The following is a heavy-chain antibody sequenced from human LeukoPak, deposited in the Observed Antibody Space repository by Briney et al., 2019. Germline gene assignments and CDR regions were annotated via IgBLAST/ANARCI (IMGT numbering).Heavy chain of an antibody. D-gene: IGHD2-2*01. CDR3: ARVTLYCSRKNCWPQWFDP. V-gene: IGHV4-59*01. CDR2: ISYSGSA. CDR1: GGSFSGYY. Sequence: PSETLSLTCAVYGGSFSGYYWTWIRQPPGKGLEWIAYISYSGSATYSPSLQSRVIISIDTSKNQFFLQMSSVTAADTAVYYCARVTLYCSRKNCWPQWFDPWGQGTQVTVSS. J-gene: IGHJ5*02.